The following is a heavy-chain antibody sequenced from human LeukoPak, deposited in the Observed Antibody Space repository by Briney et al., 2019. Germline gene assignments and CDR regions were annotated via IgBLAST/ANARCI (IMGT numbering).Heavy chain of an antibody. J-gene: IGHJ4*02. CDR1: GGSFSGYY. CDR3: ARGDNYGYRY. D-gene: IGHD5-18*01. Sequence: PSETLSLTCAVYGGSFSGYYWSWIRQPPGKGLEWIGEINHSGSTNYNPSLKSRVTISVDTSKNQFSLKPSSVTAADTAVYYCARGDNYGYRYWGQGTLVTVSS. V-gene: IGHV4-34*01. CDR2: INHSGST.